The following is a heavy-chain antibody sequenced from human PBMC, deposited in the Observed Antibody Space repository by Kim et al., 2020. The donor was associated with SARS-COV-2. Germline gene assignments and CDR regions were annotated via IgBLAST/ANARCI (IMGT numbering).Heavy chain of an antibody. CDR3: ARDPRGTVAGGLDY. CDR1: GGTFSSYA. J-gene: IGHJ4*02. CDR2: IIPIFGTA. Sequence: SVKVSCKASGGTFSSYAISWVRQAPGQGLEWMGGIIPIFGTANYAQKFQGRVTITADESTSTAYMELSSLRSEDTAVYYCARDPRGTVAGGLDYWGQGTLVTVSS. V-gene: IGHV1-69*13. D-gene: IGHD6-19*01.